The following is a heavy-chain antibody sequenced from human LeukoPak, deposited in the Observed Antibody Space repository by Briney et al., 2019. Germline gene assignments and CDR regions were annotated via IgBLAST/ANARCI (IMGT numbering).Heavy chain of an antibody. Sequence: GGSLRLSSAASGFTYSNYAMSWVRQAPGRGLEWVSAISDSGYYTNYADSVKGRFTISRDNSKNTLYLQMNSLRAEDTAVYYCAKDRASGSGSYSYRGFDYWGQGTLVTVSS. CDR3: AKDRASGSGSYSYRGFDY. J-gene: IGHJ4*02. CDR1: GFTYSNYA. V-gene: IGHV3-23*01. CDR2: ISDSGYYT. D-gene: IGHD6-19*01.